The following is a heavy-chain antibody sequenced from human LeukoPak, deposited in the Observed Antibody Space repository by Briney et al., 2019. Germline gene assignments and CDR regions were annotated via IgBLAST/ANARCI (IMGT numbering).Heavy chain of an antibody. D-gene: IGHD2-2*02. CDR3: ARDLRCSSTSCYTDGDGY. CDR2: IIPIFGTA. CDR1: GGTFSSYA. J-gene: IGHJ4*02. V-gene: IGHV1-69*01. Sequence: SSVKVSCKASGGTFSSYAISWVRQAPGQGREWMGGIIPIFGTANYAQKFQGRVTITADESTSTAYMELSSLRSEDTAVYCCARDLRCSSTSCYTDGDGYWGQGTLVTVSS.